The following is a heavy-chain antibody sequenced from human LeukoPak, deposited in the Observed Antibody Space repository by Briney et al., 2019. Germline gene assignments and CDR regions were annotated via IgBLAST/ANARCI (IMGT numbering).Heavy chain of an antibody. D-gene: IGHD5-24*01. CDR1: GFTFSSYG. CDR3: AKDVKSGWLQSERYYFDY. CDR2: ISYDGSNK. Sequence: PGGSLRLSCAASGFTFSSYGMPWVRQAPGKGLEWVAVISYDGSNKYYADSVKGRFTISRDNSKNTLYLQMNSLRAEDTAVYYCAKDVKSGWLQSERYYFDYWGQGTLVTVSS. J-gene: IGHJ4*02. V-gene: IGHV3-30*18.